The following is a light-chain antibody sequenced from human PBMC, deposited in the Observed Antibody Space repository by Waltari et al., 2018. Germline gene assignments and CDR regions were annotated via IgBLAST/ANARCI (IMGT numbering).Light chain of an antibody. CDR2: GVD. J-gene: IGLJ3*02. CDR1: SSDVGLSKF. Sequence: QSALTQPASVSGSPGPSITISRTGTSSDVGLSKFVSWYQQHPGKAPKLIISGVDKRPSGVPDRFSGSKSGSTAYLTVSGLQAEDEADYYCASHGNNKVFGGGTKLTVL. V-gene: IGLV2-8*01. CDR3: ASHGNNKV.